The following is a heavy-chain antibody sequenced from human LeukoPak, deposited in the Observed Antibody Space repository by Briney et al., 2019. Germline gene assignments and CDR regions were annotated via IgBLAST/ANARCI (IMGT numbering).Heavy chain of an antibody. Sequence: GGSLRLSCAASGFTFSSYGMHWVRQAPGKGLEWVAVISYDGSNKYYADSVKGRFTISRDNSKNTLYLQMNSLRAEDTAVYYCAREFEYGEGYFQHWGQGILVTVSS. CDR1: GFTFSSYG. CDR2: ISYDGSNK. J-gene: IGHJ1*01. V-gene: IGHV3-30*03. D-gene: IGHD4-17*01. CDR3: AREFEYGEGYFQH.